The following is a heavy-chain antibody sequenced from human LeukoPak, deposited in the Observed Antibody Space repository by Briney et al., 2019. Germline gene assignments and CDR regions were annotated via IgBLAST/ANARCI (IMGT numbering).Heavy chain of an antibody. CDR3: ARETRDGYNFDVFDI. CDR2: INPSSGGT. J-gene: IGHJ3*02. D-gene: IGHD5-24*01. V-gene: IGHV1-46*01. CDR1: GYTFTSYY. Sequence: ASVKVSCKASGYTFTSYYMHWVRQAPGQGLEWMGIINPSSGGTSHAQKFQGRVTVTRDTSTSTVYMELSSLRSEDTAVYYCARETRDGYNFDVFDIWGQGTMVTV.